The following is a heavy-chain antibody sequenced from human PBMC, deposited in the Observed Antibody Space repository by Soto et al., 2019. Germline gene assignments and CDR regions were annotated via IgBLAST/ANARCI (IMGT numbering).Heavy chain of an antibody. D-gene: IGHD2-15*01. CDR1: GFPFSSYG. V-gene: IGHV3-30*03. CDR2: ISYDGSKK. CDR3: AGGQYYFDY. J-gene: IGHJ4*02. Sequence: QVQLVESGGGVVQPGRSLRLSCAASGFPFSSYGMHWVRQAPGKGLDWVALISYDGSKKYYADSVKGRFTISRDNSKQTLYLQMSGLRAEDTAVYYCAGGQYYFDYCGQGTLVSGSS.